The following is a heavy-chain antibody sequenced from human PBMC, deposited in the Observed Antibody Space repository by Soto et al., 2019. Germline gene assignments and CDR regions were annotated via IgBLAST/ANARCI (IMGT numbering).Heavy chain of an antibody. Sequence: GASVKVSCKASGYTFTSYAMHWVRQAPGQRLEWMGWINAGNGNTKYSQKFQGRVTITRDTSASTAYMELSSLRSEDTAVYYCARGHKFTYYDILTGYSPYDYWGQGTLVTVSS. CDR2: INAGNGNT. CDR3: ARGHKFTYYDILTGYSPYDY. CDR1: GYTFTSYA. V-gene: IGHV1-3*01. J-gene: IGHJ4*02. D-gene: IGHD3-9*01.